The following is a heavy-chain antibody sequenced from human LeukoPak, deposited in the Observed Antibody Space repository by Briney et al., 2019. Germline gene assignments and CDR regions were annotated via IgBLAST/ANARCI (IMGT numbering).Heavy chain of an antibody. CDR1: GFTFSSYA. V-gene: IGHV3-23*01. CDR2: ISGSGGST. Sequence: PAGGSLRLSCAASGFTFSSYAMSWVRQAPGKGLEWVSAISGSGGSTYYADSVKGRFTISRDNSKNTLYLQMNSLRAEDTAVYYCAKDYGSGSYYPTTLDYWGQGTLVTVSS. J-gene: IGHJ4*02. D-gene: IGHD3-10*01. CDR3: AKDYGSGSYYPTTLDY.